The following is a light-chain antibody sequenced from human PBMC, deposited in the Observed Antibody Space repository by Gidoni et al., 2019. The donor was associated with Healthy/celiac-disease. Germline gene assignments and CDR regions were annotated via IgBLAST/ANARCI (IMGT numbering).Light chain of an antibody. CDR1: QSVSSS. Sequence: DIVLTQSPATLSLSPGERATLSCRASQSVSSSLAWYQQKPGQPPRLLIYDASTRATGIPARCSGSGSGTAFTPTISSREPEDYAVYYCQQRSNWPPYTFXQXTKLEIK. V-gene: IGKV3-11*01. J-gene: IGKJ2*01. CDR2: DAS. CDR3: QQRSNWPPYT.